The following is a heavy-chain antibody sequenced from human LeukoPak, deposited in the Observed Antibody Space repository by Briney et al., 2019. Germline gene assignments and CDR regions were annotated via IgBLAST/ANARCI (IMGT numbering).Heavy chain of an antibody. CDR1: GFTFSSYW. V-gene: IGHV3-7*01. CDR3: ARHSTGYSSSWYVY. D-gene: IGHD6-13*01. Sequence: GGSLRLSCAASGFTFSSYWMSWVRQAPGKGLEWVANIKQDGSEKYYVDSVKGRFTISRDNAKNSLYLQMNSLRAEDTAVYYCARHSTGYSSSWYVYWGQGTLVTVSS. J-gene: IGHJ4*02. CDR2: IKQDGSEK.